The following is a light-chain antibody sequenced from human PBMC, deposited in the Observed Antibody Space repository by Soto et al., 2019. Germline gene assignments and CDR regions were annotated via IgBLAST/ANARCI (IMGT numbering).Light chain of an antibody. J-gene: IGKJ3*01. CDR1: QSVLYSSNNKNY. CDR2: WAS. Sequence: DIVMTQSPDSLAVSLGERATIKCKSSQSVLYSSNNKNYLAWYQLKPGQPPKLLIYWASTRESGFPDRYSGSGSGTDFTLTISSLQAEDVAFYYCPQYYSTRITFGTGTKVHIE. CDR3: PQYYSTRIT. V-gene: IGKV4-1*01.